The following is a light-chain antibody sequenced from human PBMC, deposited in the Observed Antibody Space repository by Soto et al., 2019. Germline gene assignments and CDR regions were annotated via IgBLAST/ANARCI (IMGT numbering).Light chain of an antibody. CDR1: QGIGTY. CDR3: QQTYSTPPWT. J-gene: IGKJ1*01. CDR2: DAS. V-gene: IGKV1-39*01. Sequence: DIHLTQSPSSLSASVGDRVTISCRATQGIGTYLTWYQQKPGRVPNLLIYDASTLQTGAPSRFSGRASATDFTLTISSLQPEDVGTYFCQQTYSTPPWTFGQGTRVEI.